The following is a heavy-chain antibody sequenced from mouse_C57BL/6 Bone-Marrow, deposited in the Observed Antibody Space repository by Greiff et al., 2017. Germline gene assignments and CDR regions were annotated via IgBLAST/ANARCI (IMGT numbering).Heavy chain of an antibody. D-gene: IGHD1-1*01. CDR2: IYPGDGDT. CDR3: ARFHYYGSSLDV. V-gene: IGHV1-82*01. J-gene: IGHJ1*03. Sequence: VQLQQSGPELVKPGASVKISCKASGYAFSSSWMNWVKQRPGKGLEWIGRIYPGDGDTNYNGKFKGKATLTADKSSSTAYMQLSSLTSEDSAVYFCARFHYYGSSLDVWGTGTTVTVSS. CDR1: GYAFSSSW.